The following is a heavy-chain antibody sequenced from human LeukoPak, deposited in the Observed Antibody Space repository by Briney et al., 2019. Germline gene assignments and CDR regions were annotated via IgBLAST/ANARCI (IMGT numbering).Heavy chain of an antibody. D-gene: IGHD6-19*01. V-gene: IGHV3-23*01. Sequence: GGSLRLSCVASGFTFSSYVMSWVRQAPGKGLEWVSAITSGHRTYYADSVKGRFTISRDNFKNTLYLQMNSLRAEDTAVYYCAKDWMAVAGTYFDYWGQGTLVTVSS. CDR1: GFTFSSYV. CDR2: ITSGHRT. J-gene: IGHJ4*02. CDR3: AKDWMAVAGTYFDY.